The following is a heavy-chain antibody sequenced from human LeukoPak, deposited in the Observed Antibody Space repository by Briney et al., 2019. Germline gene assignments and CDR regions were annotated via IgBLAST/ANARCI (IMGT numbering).Heavy chain of an antibody. CDR3: ASSDNYVFAN. V-gene: IGHV4-4*02. D-gene: IGHD3-10*02. J-gene: IGHJ4*02. CDR2: ISHSGNT. Sequence: SETLSLTCKVSGDSISSSSWWSWVRQSPGKGLEWIGEISHSGNTNFSPSLKSRVTISVDNAKNQFSLQLSSVTAADTAVYYCASSDNYVFANWGQGTLVTVSS. CDR1: GDSISSSSW.